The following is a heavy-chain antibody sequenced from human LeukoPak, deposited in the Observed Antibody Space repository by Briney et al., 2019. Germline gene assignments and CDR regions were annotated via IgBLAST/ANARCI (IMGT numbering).Heavy chain of an antibody. CDR1: GGSISSYY. CDR3: ARDSGSYRHYFDY. D-gene: IGHD1-26*01. Sequence: SEILSLTCTVSGGSISSYYWSWIRQPPGKGLEWIGYIYHSGSTNYSPSLKSRVTISVDTSKNQFSLKLSSVTAADTAVYYCARDSGSYRHYFDYWGQGTLVTVSS. CDR2: IYHSGST. V-gene: IGHV4-59*01. J-gene: IGHJ4*02.